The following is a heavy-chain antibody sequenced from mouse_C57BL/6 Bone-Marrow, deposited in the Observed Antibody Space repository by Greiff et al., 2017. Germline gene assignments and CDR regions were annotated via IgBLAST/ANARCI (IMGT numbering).Heavy chain of an antibody. V-gene: IGHV1-61*01. J-gene: IGHJ1*03. CDR2: IYPSDSET. CDR3: AREGEYLDV. CDR1: GYTFTSYW. Sequence: QVQLKQPGAELVRPGSSVKLSCKASGYTFTSYWMDWVKQRPGRGLEWIGNIYPSDSETHYNQKFKDKATLTVDKSSSTAYMQLSSLTSEDSAVYYCAREGEYLDVWGTGTTVTVSS.